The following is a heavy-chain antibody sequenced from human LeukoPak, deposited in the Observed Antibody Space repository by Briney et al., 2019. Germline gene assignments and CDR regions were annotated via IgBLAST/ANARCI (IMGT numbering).Heavy chain of an antibody. D-gene: IGHD3-10*01. CDR3: ARRLKRMLRGLIRGNSDYYYHFYMDV. Sequence: SETLSLTCAVYDGSFSGYSWGWLRQPPGKGLEWIGEINQSGSTNYNPSLKSRVSISLDTSKNQFSLKLSSVTAADTAVYYCARRLKRMLRGLIRGNSDYYYHFYMDVWGKGTTVTISS. CDR2: INQSGST. J-gene: IGHJ6*03. V-gene: IGHV4-34*01. CDR1: DGSFSGYS.